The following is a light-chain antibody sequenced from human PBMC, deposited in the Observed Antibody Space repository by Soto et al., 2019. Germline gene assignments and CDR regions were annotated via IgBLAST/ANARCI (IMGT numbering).Light chain of an antibody. Sequence: DIQMTQSPSSLSASVGDRVTITCRASQSISRYLNWYQQKPGKAPNLLIYVASSLQSEVPSRFSGSGSGTDFTLTITSLQPEDFATYYCQQTHSLPLSFGPGTKVDIK. CDR3: QQTHSLPLS. J-gene: IGKJ3*01. V-gene: IGKV1-39*01. CDR2: VAS. CDR1: QSISRY.